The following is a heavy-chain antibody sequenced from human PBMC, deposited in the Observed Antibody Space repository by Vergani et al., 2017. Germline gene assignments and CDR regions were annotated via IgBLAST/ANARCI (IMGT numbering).Heavy chain of an antibody. J-gene: IGHJ3*02. CDR1: GFTFSSYA. Sequence: VQLVESGGGVVQPGRSLRLSCASSGFTFSSYAMSWVRQAPGKGLEWVSAISGSGGSTYYADSVKGRFTISRDNSKNTLYLQMNSLRAEDTAVYYCAIRYYYDSSGYYLAFDIWGQGTMVTVSS. V-gene: IGHV3-23*04. D-gene: IGHD3-22*01. CDR3: AIRYYYDSSGYYLAFDI. CDR2: ISGSGGST.